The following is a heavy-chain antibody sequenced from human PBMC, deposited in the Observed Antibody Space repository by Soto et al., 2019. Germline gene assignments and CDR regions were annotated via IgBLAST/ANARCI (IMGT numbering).Heavy chain of an antibody. CDR1: GFTFSSYA. J-gene: IGHJ5*02. D-gene: IGHD6-13*01. Sequence: GGSLRLSCAASGFTFSSYAMSWVRQAPGKGLEWVSAISGSGGSTYYADSVKGRFTISRDNSKNTLYLQMNSLRAEDTAVYYCAKASADASSPGWFDTWGQGNLLTVSS. CDR3: AKASADASSPGWFDT. CDR2: ISGSGGST. V-gene: IGHV3-23*01.